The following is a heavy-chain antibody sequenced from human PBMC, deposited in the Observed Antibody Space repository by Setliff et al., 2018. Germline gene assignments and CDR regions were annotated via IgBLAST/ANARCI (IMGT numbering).Heavy chain of an antibody. Sequence: PSETLSLTCTVSGGSISTYYWTWIRQPPGKVLEWIGYIYYSGTTNYSPSLKSRVTISIDMSKNQFSLKLNSVTAADTAVYYCARGAYIGLDYWGQGTLVTVSS. D-gene: IGHD4-4*01. V-gene: IGHV4-59*01. J-gene: IGHJ4*02. CDR3: ARGAYIGLDY. CDR2: IYYSGTT. CDR1: GGSISTYY.